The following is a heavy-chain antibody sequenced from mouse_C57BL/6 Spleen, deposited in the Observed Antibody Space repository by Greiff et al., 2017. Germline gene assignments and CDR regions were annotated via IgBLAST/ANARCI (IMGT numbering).Heavy chain of an antibody. J-gene: IGHJ4*01. V-gene: IGHV5-12*01. CDR3: ARPYDYGAMDY. D-gene: IGHD2-4*01. CDR2: ISNGGGST. Sequence: EVKLVESGGGLVQPGGSLKLSCAASGFTFSDYYMYWVRQTPEKRLEWVAYISNGGGSTYYPDTVKGRFTISRDNAKNTLYLQMSRLKSEDTAMYYCARPYDYGAMDYWGQGTSVTVSS. CDR1: GFTFSDYY.